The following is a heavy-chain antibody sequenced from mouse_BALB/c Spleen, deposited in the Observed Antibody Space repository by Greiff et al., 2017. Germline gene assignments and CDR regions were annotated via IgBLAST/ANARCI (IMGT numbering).Heavy chain of an antibody. Sequence: QVQLKQSGAELARPGASVKLSCKASGYTFTDYYINWVKQRPGQGLVWIGEIYPRSGNTYYNEKFKGKATLTADKSSSTAYMQLSSLTSEDSAVYFCARNYGNYWYFDVWGAGTTVTVSS. CDR2: IYPRSGNT. V-gene: IGHV1-77*01. D-gene: IGHD2-1*01. CDR3: ARNYGNYWYFDV. J-gene: IGHJ1*01. CDR1: GYTFTDYY.